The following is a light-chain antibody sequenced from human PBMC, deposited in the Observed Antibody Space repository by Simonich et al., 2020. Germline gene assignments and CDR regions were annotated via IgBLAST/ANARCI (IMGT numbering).Light chain of an antibody. CDR2: GKN. Sequence: SSELTQDPAVSVALGQTVRITCQGDSLRSYYASWYQQKPGQAPVLFIYGKNNRPSGIPYRFAVSSSGNTASLTITGAQAEDEADYYCNSRDSSGNHVVFGGGTKLTVL. V-gene: IGLV3-19*01. J-gene: IGLJ2*01. CDR3: NSRDSSGNHVV. CDR1: SLRSYY.